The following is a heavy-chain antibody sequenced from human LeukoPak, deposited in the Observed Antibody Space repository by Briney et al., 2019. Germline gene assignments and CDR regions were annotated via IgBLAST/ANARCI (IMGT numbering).Heavy chain of an antibody. V-gene: IGHV4-4*02. J-gene: IGHJ4*02. CDR1: GGSISSSNW. CDR2: IYHSGST. D-gene: IGHD2-21*02. Sequence: SGTLSLTCAVSGGSISSSNWWSWVRQPPGKGLEWIGEIYHSGSTNYNPSLKSRVTISVHKSKNQFSLKLSSVTAADTAVYYCARLCGGDCFADYWGQGTLVTVSS. CDR3: ARLCGGDCFADY.